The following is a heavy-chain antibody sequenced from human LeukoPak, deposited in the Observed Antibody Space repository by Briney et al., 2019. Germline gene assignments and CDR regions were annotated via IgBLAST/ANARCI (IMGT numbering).Heavy chain of an antibody. CDR2: ISSSGSTI. CDR3: ARGTLRYFDY. Sequence: GGSLRPSCEAPGLTLSGYELNWFRRAQGKGLGWVSYISSSGSTIYYADSVKGRFTISRDNAKNSLYLQMNSLRAEDTAVYYCARGTLRYFDYWGQGTLVTVSS. J-gene: IGHJ4*02. CDR1: GLTLSGYE. V-gene: IGHV3-48*03. D-gene: IGHD3-9*01.